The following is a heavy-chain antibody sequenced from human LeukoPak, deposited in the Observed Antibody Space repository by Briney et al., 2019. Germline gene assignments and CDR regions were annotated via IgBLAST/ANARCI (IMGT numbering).Heavy chain of an antibody. CDR3: ARQSSGGYGLGY. V-gene: IGHV1-2*02. CDR1: GYTFTGNY. CDR2: INPNSGGT. Sequence: ASVKVSCKASGYTFTGNYMHWVRQTPGQGLEWMGWINPNSGGTNYAQKFQGGVTMTRDTSISTAYMELSRLRSDDTAVYYCARQSSGGYGLGYWGQGTLVTVSS. D-gene: IGHD5-12*01. J-gene: IGHJ4*02.